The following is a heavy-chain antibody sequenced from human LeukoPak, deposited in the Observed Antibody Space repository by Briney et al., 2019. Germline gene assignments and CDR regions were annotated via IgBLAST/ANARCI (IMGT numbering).Heavy chain of an antibody. CDR3: ARSSAWRYWYFDL. Sequence: GGSLRLSCAASGFTFSSYSMNWVRQAPGKGLEWVSSISSGSSYINYADSVRGRFTISRDDAKNSLYLQMSSLRAEDTAVYYCARSSAWRYWYFDLWGRDTLVTVSS. J-gene: IGHJ2*01. CDR1: GFTFSSYS. D-gene: IGHD3-3*01. CDR2: ISSGSSYI. V-gene: IGHV3-21*06.